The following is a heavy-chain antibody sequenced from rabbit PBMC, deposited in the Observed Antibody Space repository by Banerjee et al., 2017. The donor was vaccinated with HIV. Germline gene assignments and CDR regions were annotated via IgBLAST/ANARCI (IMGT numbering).Heavy chain of an antibody. CDR2: IYTGTSGST. V-gene: IGHV1S45*01. Sequence: QEQLEESGGGLVKPEGSLTLTCKASGFDLSSYYYICWVRQAPEKGLELIACIYTGTSGSTWYANWAKGRFTMPKTSSTTVTLQMTSLTAADTATYFCARDLTGIIGWNFNLWGPGTLVTVS. CDR1: GFDLSSYYY. CDR3: ARDLTGIIGWNFNL. J-gene: IGHJ4*01. D-gene: IGHD1-1*01.